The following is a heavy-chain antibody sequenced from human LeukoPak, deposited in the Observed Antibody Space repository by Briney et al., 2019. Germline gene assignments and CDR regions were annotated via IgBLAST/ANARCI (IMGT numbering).Heavy chain of an antibody. CDR2: IYNSANT. V-gene: IGHV4-59*08. CDR3: ARRFSSRSDGNGYYYGHDAFDV. J-gene: IGHJ3*01. Sequence: SPTLSLTCSVSGPSISSSYWSSIRQPPGKGLEWIGNIYNSANTNYNPSLQSRVPMSVGTSKSQFSLQLTPVSAADTAVYYCARRFSSRSDGNGYYYGHDAFDVWGQGTLVTVSS. D-gene: IGHD3-22*01. CDR1: GPSISSSY.